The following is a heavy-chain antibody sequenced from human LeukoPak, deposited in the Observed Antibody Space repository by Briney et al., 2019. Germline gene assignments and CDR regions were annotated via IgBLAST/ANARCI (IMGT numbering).Heavy chain of an antibody. CDR2: IKQDGSEE. J-gene: IGHJ4*02. D-gene: IGHD2-15*01. Sequence: GGSLRLSCAASGFTFNMFWMTWVRQAPGKGLEWVANIKQDGSEENYGDSVKGRFTISRDNAKNSLYLQMNSLRAEDTAVYYCAKDGGSGTWHYWGQGTLVTVSS. CDR1: GFTFNMFW. CDR3: AKDGGSGTWHY. V-gene: IGHV3-7*03.